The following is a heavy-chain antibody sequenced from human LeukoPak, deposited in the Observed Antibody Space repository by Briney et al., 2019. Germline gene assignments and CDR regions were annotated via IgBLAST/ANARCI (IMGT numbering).Heavy chain of an antibody. V-gene: IGHV3-33*01. CDR3: VRAPPGYCSAGGCRSDGFDV. Sequence: GGSLRLSCAASGFTFSSYGMHWVRQAPGKGLEWVAVIWYDGSNKYYADSVKGRFTISREIARNSLHLQMDSLSAGDTGVYYCVRAPPGYCSAGGCRSDGFDVWGQGTVVTVSS. CDR2: IWYDGSNK. J-gene: IGHJ3*01. CDR1: GFTFSSYG. D-gene: IGHD2-15*01.